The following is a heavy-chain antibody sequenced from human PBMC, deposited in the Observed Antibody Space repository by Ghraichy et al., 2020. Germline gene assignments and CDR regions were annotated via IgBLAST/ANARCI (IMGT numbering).Heavy chain of an antibody. D-gene: IGHD3-9*01. V-gene: IGHV1-69*06. J-gene: IGHJ3*02. CDR1: GGTFSSYA. Sequence: SVKVSCKASGGTFSSYAISWVRQAPGQGLEWMGGIIPIFGTANYAQKFQGRVTITADKSTSTAYMELSSLRSEDTAVYYCARSAMGVLRYFDWWADAFDIWGQGTMVTVSS. CDR3: ARSAMGVLRYFDWWADAFDI. CDR2: IIPIFGTA.